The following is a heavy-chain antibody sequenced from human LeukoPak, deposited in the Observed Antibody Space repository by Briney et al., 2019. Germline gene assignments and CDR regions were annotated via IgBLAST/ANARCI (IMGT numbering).Heavy chain of an antibody. D-gene: IGHD3-22*01. V-gene: IGHV3-15*01. Sequence: GGPLRLSCAASGFTFRNTWMTWVRQAPGKGPEWVGHIKRKADGGTTDYAACVNGRFTISRDDSQITLSLQMNSLKTEDTAVYFCTIENYYDSSGPIKHWGQGTLVTVSS. CDR1: GFTFRNTW. CDR3: TIENYYDSSGPIKH. CDR2: IKRKADGGTT. J-gene: IGHJ1*01.